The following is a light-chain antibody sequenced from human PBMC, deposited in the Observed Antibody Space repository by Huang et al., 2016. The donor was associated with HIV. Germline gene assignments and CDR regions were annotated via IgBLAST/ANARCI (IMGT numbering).Light chain of an antibody. V-gene: IGKV1-9*01. CDR2: AAS. Sequence: IQLTQSPSSLSASVGDRVTIPCRASQDISSYLAWYQQKPGKAPKLLVYAASTLQSGVPSRFSGSGSGTDFTLTISSLQPEDFATYYCQQLNSYPRTFGQGTKLEIK. J-gene: IGKJ2*01. CDR1: QDISSY. CDR3: QQLNSYPRT.